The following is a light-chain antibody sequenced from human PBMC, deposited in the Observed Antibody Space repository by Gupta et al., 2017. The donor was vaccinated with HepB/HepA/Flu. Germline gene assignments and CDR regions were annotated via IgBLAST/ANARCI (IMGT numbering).Light chain of an antibody. CDR2: HDD. CDR1: SSNIGTHT. Sequence: FVLTQPPSASGPPGQRVTISCSGSSSNIGTHTVNWYQQLPGTTPKLLIFHDDQRPSGVPDRFSGSKSDTSAALAISGLQADDEADYYCAAGDGTRDVLVFGGGTKLTVL. J-gene: IGLJ2*01. V-gene: IGLV1-44*01. CDR3: AAGDGTRDVLV.